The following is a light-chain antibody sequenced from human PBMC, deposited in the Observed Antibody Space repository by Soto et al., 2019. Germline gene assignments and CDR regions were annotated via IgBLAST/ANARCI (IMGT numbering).Light chain of an antibody. CDR3: LQHNSYPRT. J-gene: IGKJ1*01. CDR2: AAS. V-gene: IGKV1-9*01. Sequence: IQLTQSPSSLSASVGDRVTITCRASQDIAIYLAWYQQKPGEAPKLLIYAASTLYGGVPSRFSGSGSGTDFALTITSLQAEDFATYYCLQHNSYPRTFGQGTKVDIK. CDR1: QDIAIY.